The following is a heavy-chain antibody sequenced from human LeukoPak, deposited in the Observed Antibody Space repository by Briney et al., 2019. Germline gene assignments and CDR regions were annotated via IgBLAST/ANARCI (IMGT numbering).Heavy chain of an antibody. D-gene: IGHD6-6*01. CDR1: GVSVRRGNYY. V-gene: IGHV4-61*02. J-gene: IGHJ6*03. Sequence: PSETLSLACTVSGVSVRRGNYYWTWIRQPAGSGLEWIVRIYTSGTTDYNPSLRTRVTISVDASRNQFSLNLSSVTAADTAVYYCARWSGSVTARNYYYYMDVWGEGTTVTVS. CDR2: IYTSGTT. CDR3: ARWSGSVTARNYYYYMDV.